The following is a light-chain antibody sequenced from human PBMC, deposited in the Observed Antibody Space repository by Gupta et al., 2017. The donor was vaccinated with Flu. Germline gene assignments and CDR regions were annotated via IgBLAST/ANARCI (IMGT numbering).Light chain of an antibody. CDR3: HQYYGTPFT. J-gene: IGKJ3*01. CDR1: QSVLYSSDNKNY. Sequence: DIVMTQSPDSLAVSLGERATINCKSSQSVLYSSDNKNYLAWLQQKPGQPPKVLIYWASTRESGVPDRFVGSGSGTDFTLTITSLQAEDVAVYFCHQYYGTPFTFGPGTKVDIQ. CDR2: WAS. V-gene: IGKV4-1*01.